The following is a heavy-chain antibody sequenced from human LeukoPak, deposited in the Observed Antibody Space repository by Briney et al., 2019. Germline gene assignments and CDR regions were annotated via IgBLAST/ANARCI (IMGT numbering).Heavy chain of an antibody. D-gene: IGHD1-26*01. Sequence: SETLSLTCTVSGGSISSYYWNWIRQPPGKGLEWIGYIYYSGSTNYNPSLKSRVTISVDTSKNQFSLKLSSVTAADTAVYYCAREVGATQIFDYWGQGTLVTVSS. V-gene: IGHV4-59*12. CDR1: GGSISSYY. CDR2: IYYSGST. CDR3: AREVGATQIFDY. J-gene: IGHJ4*02.